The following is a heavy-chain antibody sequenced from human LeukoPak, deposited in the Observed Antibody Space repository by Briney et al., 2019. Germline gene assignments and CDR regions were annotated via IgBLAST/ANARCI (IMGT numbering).Heavy chain of an antibody. CDR2: IYYSGST. CDR3: AREDITMVRGVHG. V-gene: IGHV4-59*12. D-gene: IGHD3-10*01. Sequence: SETLSLTCTVSGGPISSYYWSWIRQPPGKGLEWIGYIYYSGSTNYNPSLKSRVTISVDTSKNQFSLKLSSVTAADTAVYYCAREDITMVRGVHGWGQGTLVTVSS. J-gene: IGHJ4*02. CDR1: GGPISSYY.